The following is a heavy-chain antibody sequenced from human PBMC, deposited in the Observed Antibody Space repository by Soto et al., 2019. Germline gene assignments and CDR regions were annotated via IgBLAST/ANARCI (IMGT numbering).Heavy chain of an antibody. CDR1: GGTFSSYA. V-gene: IGHV1-69*13. J-gene: IGHJ6*02. D-gene: IGHD6-6*01. CDR3: ARRGIAARRYYYYGMDV. CDR2: IIPIFGTA. Sequence: GASVKVSCKASGGTFSSYAISWVRQAPGQGLEWMGGIIPIFGTANYAQKFQGRVTITADESTSTAYMELSSLRSEDTAVYYCARRGIAARRYYYYGMDVWGQGTTVTVSS.